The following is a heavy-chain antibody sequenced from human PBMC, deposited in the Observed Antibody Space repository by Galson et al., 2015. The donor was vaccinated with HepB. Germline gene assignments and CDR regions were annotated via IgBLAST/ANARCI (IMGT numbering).Heavy chain of an antibody. CDR2: ISYDGSNK. V-gene: IGHV3-30*18. CDR3: AKDGSIAEAGSEFDY. CDR1: GFTFSSYG. Sequence: SLRLSCAASGFTFSSYGMHWVRQAPGKGLEWVAVISYDGSNKYYADSVKGRFTISRDNSKNTLYLQMNSLRAEDTAVYYCAKDGSIAEAGSEFDYWGQGTLVTVSS. J-gene: IGHJ4*02. D-gene: IGHD6-13*01.